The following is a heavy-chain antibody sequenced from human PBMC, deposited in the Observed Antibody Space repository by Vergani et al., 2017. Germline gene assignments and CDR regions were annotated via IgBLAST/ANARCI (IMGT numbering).Heavy chain of an antibody. CDR2: VDPEDGET. CDR3: SLLWFGKPVGAFDI. CDR1: GYTFTDYY. J-gene: IGHJ3*02. D-gene: IGHD3-10*01. Sequence: EVQLVQSGAEVKKPGATVKISCQVSGYTFTDYYMHWVQQAAGKGIEWMGLVDPEDGETIYAEKFQGRVTITADTSTDTAYMELRSLRSEDTAVYYCSLLWFGKPVGAFDIWGQGTMVTVSS. V-gene: IGHV1-69-2*01.